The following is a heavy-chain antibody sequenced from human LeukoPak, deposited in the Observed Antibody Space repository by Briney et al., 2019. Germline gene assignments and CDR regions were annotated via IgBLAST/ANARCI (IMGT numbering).Heavy chain of an antibody. V-gene: IGHV4-59*01. J-gene: IGHJ6*03. Sequence: PSETLSLTCTVSGGSISSYYWSWIRQPPGKGLEWIGYIYYSGSTNYNPSLKSRVTISVDTSKNQFSLKLSSVTAADTAVYYCARGGSSSGWYYYYYYMDVWGKGTTVTVPS. CDR1: GGSISSYY. CDR2: IYYSGST. D-gene: IGHD6-19*01. CDR3: ARGGSSSGWYYYYYYMDV.